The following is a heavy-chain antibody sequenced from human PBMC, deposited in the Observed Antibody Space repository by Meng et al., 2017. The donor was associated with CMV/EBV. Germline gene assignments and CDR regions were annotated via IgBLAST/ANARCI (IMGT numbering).Heavy chain of an antibody. CDR2: IKSKTDGGTT. J-gene: IGHJ4*02. CDR1: GFTFSNAW. V-gene: IGHV3-15*01. Sequence: GGSLRLSCAASGFTFSNAWMSWVRQAPGKGLEWVGRIKSKTDGGTTDYAAPVKGRFTISRDDSKNTLYLQMNSLKTEDTAVYYCTTLQSRRQVAGPPLPFDYWGQGTLVTVSS. D-gene: IGHD6-19*01. CDR3: TTLQSRRQVAGPPLPFDY.